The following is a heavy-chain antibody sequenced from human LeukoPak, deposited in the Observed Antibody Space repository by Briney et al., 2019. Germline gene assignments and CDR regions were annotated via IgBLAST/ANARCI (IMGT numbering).Heavy chain of an antibody. CDR1: GGSASSGSYY. Sequence: PSETLSLTCTVSGGSASSGSYYWSWIRQPPGKGLEWIGYIYYSGSTNYNPSLKSRVTISVDTSKNQFSLKLSSVTAADTAVYYCARGGRYLDYWGQGTLVTVSS. CDR2: IYYSGST. J-gene: IGHJ4*02. D-gene: IGHD6-19*01. CDR3: ARGGRYLDY. V-gene: IGHV4-61*01.